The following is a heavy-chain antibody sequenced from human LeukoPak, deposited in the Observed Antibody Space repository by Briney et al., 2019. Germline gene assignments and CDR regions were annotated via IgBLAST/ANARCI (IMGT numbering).Heavy chain of an antibody. CDR2: INHSGST. CDR1: GGSFSGYY. CDR3: ARGQYYFDY. Sequence: SETLSLTCAVYGGSFSGYYWSWIRQPPGKGLEWIGEINHSGSTNYNPSLKSRVTISVDTSKNQFSLKLSSVTAADTAVYYCARGQYYFDYWGQGTLVIVSS. J-gene: IGHJ4*02. V-gene: IGHV4-34*01.